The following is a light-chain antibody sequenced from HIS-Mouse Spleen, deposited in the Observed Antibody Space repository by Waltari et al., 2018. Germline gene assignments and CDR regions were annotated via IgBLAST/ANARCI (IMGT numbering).Light chain of an antibody. CDR3: GTWDSSLSAWV. CDR2: ENN. J-gene: IGLJ3*02. V-gene: IGLV1-51*01. Sequence: QSVLTQPPSVSAAPGQKVTISCSGSSSNIGTNYVSWYQQLPGTAPKLLIYENNKPTAGIPDRFSGSKSGTSATLGITGLQTGDEADYYCGTWDSSLSAWVFGGGTKLTVL. CDR1: SSNIGTNY.